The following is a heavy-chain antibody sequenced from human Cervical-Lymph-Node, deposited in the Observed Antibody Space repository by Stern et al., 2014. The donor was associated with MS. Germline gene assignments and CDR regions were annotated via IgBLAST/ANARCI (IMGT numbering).Heavy chain of an antibody. CDR2: FDPEDGET. D-gene: IGHD3-3*01. Sequence: VQLVESGAEVKKPGASVKVSCKVSGYTLTELSMHWVRQAPGKGLEWMAGFDPEDGETIYAQKFQGRVTMTEDTSTGAAYMELSSLRSEDTAVYYCATDRDDFRSGYSAPTKGYGLDVWGQGTTVTVTS. V-gene: IGHV1-24*01. CDR1: GYTLTELS. CDR3: ATDRDDFRSGYSAPTKGYGLDV. J-gene: IGHJ6*02.